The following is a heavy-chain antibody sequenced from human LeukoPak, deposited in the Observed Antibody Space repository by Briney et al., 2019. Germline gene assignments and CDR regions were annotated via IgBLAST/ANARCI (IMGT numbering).Heavy chain of an antibody. V-gene: IGHV1-18*04. CDR2: ISAYNGNT. CDR1: GYTFTSYG. D-gene: IGHD6-19*01. CDR3: ARDPGYSSGWYMDLSG. Sequence: ASVKVSCKASGYTFTSYGISWVRQAPGQGLEWMGWISAYNGNTNYAQKLQGRVTMTTDTSTSTAYMELRSLRSDGTAVYYCARDPGYSSGWYMDLSGWGQGTLVTVSS. J-gene: IGHJ4*02.